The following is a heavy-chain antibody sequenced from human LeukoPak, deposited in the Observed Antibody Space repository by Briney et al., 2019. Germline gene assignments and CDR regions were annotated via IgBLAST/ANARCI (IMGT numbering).Heavy chain of an antibody. Sequence: SETLSLTCTVSGGSISSYYWSWIRQLPGKGLEWIGYIYYSGSTNYNPSLKSRATISVDTSKNQFSLKLSSVTAADTAVYYCARDGGSSGYTDYWGQGTLVTVSS. D-gene: IGHD3-22*01. CDR3: ARDGGSSGYTDY. V-gene: IGHV4-59*01. CDR1: GGSISSYY. CDR2: IYYSGST. J-gene: IGHJ4*02.